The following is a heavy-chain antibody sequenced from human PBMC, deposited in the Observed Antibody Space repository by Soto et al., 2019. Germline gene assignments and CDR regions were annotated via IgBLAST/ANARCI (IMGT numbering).Heavy chain of an antibody. CDR2: ISSSGSIK. CDR1: GFTFSTYE. D-gene: IGHD4-17*01. Sequence: PGGSLRLSCAASGFTFSTYEMNWVRQAPGEGLEWVSYISSSGSIKYYADSVKGRFTISRDNAKNSLYLQMNSLRAEDTAVYYCARDGPSGDYPYWGQGTLVTVSS. J-gene: IGHJ4*02. CDR3: ARDGPSGDYPY. V-gene: IGHV3-48*03.